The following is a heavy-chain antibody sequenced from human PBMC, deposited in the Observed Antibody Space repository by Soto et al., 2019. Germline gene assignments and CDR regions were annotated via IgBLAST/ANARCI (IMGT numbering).Heavy chain of an antibody. Sequence: GGSLRLSCVSSGFTFTYYAMSWVRQAPGKGLEWVSSTTGSGGTTYYADSVKGRFTMSRDNSKNTLYLQLNSLRVEDTAVYYCAPIVVISATGIDYWGQGTLVTVSS. CDR2: TTGSGGTT. D-gene: IGHD2-15*01. CDR1: GFTFTYYA. J-gene: IGHJ4*02. V-gene: IGHV3-23*01. CDR3: APIVVISATGIDY.